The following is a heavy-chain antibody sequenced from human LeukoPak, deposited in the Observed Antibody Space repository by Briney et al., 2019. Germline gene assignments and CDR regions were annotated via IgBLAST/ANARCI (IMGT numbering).Heavy chain of an antibody. D-gene: IGHD1-7*01. J-gene: IGHJ4*02. CDR3: ARSSGTRTIDY. CDR1: GGSISSYY. Sequence: SETLSLTCTVSGGSISSYYWSWIRQPPGKGLEWIGYIYTSGSTTYNPSLKSRVTISVDPSKNPFSLKLSSVTAADTAVYYCARSSGTRTIDYWGQGTLVTVSS. V-gene: IGHV4-4*09. CDR2: IYTSGST.